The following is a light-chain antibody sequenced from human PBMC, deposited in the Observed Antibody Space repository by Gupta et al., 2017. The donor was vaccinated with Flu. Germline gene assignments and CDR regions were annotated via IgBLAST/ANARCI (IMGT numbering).Light chain of an antibody. CDR2: GAS. CDR3: QQYGSSPPVT. V-gene: IGKV3-20*01. Sequence: TLSWAPGERATLSCRASQSVSSSYLAWYQQKPGQAPRLLIYGASSRATGIPDRFSGSGSGTDFTLTISRLEPEDFAVYYCQQYGSSPPVTFGQGTKLEIK. CDR1: QSVSSSY. J-gene: IGKJ2*01.